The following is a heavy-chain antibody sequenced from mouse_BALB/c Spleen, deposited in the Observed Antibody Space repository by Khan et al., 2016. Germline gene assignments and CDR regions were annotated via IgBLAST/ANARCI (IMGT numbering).Heavy chain of an antibody. CDR1: DYSITSDYA. CDR3: ARSDYGDKDAMDC. CDR2: ISYSGST. D-gene: IGHD1-1*01. Sequence: EVQLQESGPGLVKPSQSLSLTCTVTDYSITSDYAWNWIRQFPGNRLEWMGYISYSGSTSYNPSLKSRISITRDTSKNQFFLQLNSVTSEDTATYYCARSDYGDKDAMDCWGQGTSVTVSS. J-gene: IGHJ4*01. V-gene: IGHV3-2*02.